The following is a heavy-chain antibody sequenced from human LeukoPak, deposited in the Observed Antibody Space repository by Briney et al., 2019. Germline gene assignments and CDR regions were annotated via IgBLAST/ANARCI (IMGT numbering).Heavy chain of an antibody. CDR1: GGSISSSSYF. V-gene: IGHV4-39*01. D-gene: IGHD6-13*01. Sequence: SETLSLTCTVSGGSISSSSYFWGWIRQPPGKGLEWMGSIYYSGSTYYNPSLTSRVTMSVDTSKKQFSLKMSSVTAADTAVYYCARQIAAAGTRRGWYYYYGMDVWGQGTTVTVFS. CDR2: IYYSGST. CDR3: ARQIAAAGTRRGWYYYYGMDV. J-gene: IGHJ6*02.